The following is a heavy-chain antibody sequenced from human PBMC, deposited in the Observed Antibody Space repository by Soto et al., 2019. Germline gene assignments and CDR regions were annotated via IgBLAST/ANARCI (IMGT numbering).Heavy chain of an antibody. CDR3: AKDRLATTMYYFDY. CDR2: IKQDGSNK. J-gene: IGHJ4*02. Sequence: GGSLRLSCAASGFSFSTYWMSWVRQAPGKGLEWVANIKQDGSNKYYADSVKGRFTISRDNSKNTLYLQMNSLRAEDTAVYYCAKDRLATTMYYFDYWGQGTLVTVSS. D-gene: IGHD5-12*01. V-gene: IGHV3-7*01. CDR1: GFSFSTYW.